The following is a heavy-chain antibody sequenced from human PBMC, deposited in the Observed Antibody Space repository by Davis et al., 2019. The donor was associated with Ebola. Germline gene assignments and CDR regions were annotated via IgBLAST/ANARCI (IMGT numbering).Heavy chain of an antibody. J-gene: IGHJ4*02. V-gene: IGHV3-11*06. Sequence: GESLKISCAASGFSFSDYYMSWIRQAPGKGLEWVSYISISSGFTNYEDSVKGRFTISRDNAKNSLYLQMNSLRAEDTAVYYCARGPRKMATTNFDYWGQGTLVTVSS. D-gene: IGHD5-24*01. CDR2: ISISSGFT. CDR1: GFSFSDYY. CDR3: ARGPRKMATTNFDY.